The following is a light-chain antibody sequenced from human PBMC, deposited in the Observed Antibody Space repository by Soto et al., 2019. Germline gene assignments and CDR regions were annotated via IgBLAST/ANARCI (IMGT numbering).Light chain of an antibody. Sequence: EIVLTQSPGTLSLSPGERATLSCRASQSVSSSYLAWYKQKPGQAHRLLIYGASSRATGIPDRFSGSGSGTDFTLTISRLEPEDFAVYYCQHYGGSPGTFGQGTKVEIK. CDR2: GAS. CDR3: QHYGGSPGT. CDR1: QSVSSSY. J-gene: IGKJ1*01. V-gene: IGKV3-20*01.